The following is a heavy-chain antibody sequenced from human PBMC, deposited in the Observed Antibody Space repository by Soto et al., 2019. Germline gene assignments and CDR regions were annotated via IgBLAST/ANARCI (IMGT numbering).Heavy chain of an antibody. Sequence: TLSLTCAVSGYSIISGYYCGWIRQTPGKGLEWIASIYHSGSTYYNPSLKSRVTISVDTSKNQFSLKLTSVTAADTAVYYCARGAATVTPGWFDPWGQGIMVTVS. V-gene: IGHV4-38-2*01. CDR3: ARGAATVTPGWFDP. D-gene: IGHD4-17*01. CDR2: IYHSGST. J-gene: IGHJ5*02. CDR1: GYSIISGYY.